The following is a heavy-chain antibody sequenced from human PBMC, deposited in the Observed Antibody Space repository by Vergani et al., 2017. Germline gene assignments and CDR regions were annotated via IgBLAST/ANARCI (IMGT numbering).Heavy chain of an antibody. V-gene: IGHV3-23*04. CDR3: AKGRDCSGGSCYPYYFDY. J-gene: IGHJ4*02. CDR2: ISSSGGST. D-gene: IGHD2-15*01. CDR1: GFTFSSYS. Sequence: VQLVESGGGLVKPGGSLRLSCAASGFTFSSYSMNWVRQAPGKGLEWVSSISSSGGSTYYADSVKGRFTISRDNSKNTLYLQMNSLRAEDTAVYYCAKGRDCSGGSCYPYYFDYWGQGTLVTVSS.